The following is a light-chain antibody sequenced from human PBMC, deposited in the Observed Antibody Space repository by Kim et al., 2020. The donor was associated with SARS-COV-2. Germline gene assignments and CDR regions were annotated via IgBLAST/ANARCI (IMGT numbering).Light chain of an antibody. CDR1: DTDVGGYNY. CDR2: DVI. V-gene: IGLV2-14*03. J-gene: IGLJ1*01. Sequence: SITISCTGTDTDVGGYNYVSWYQQHPGKVPRLIIFDVIDRPSGVSHRFSGSKSANTASLTISGLQAEDEADYYCASYRPPKTSYVFGTGTKVTVL. CDR3: ASYRPPKTSYV.